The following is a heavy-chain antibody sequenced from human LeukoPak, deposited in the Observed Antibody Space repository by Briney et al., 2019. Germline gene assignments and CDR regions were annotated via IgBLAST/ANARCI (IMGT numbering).Heavy chain of an antibody. D-gene: IGHD6-19*01. V-gene: IGHV3-21*01. CDR3: ARMTSVAVSED. CDR1: GFTFSSYS. J-gene: IGHJ4*02. CDR2: ISSSSSYI. Sequence: GGSLRLSCAASGFTFSSYSMNWVRQAPGKGLEWVSSISSSSSYIYYADSVKGRFTISRDNAKNSLYLQMNSLRAEDTAVYYCARMTSVAVSEDWGQGTLVTVSS.